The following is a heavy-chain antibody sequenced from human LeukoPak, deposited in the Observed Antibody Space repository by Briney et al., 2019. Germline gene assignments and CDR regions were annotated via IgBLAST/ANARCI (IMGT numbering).Heavy chain of an antibody. CDR1: GGSINSYY. Sequence: SETLSLTCTVSGGSINSYYWSWIRQPAGKGLEWIGRIFSSGNTIYNPSLQSRVTMSVDTSKNQFSLRLNSVTAADTAVYYCARGNILTGYCFDFWGQGALVTVSS. D-gene: IGHD3-9*01. CDR3: ARGNILTGYCFDF. V-gene: IGHV4-4*07. CDR2: IFSSGNT. J-gene: IGHJ4*02.